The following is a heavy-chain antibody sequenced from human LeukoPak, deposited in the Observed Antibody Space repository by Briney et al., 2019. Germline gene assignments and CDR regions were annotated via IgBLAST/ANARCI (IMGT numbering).Heavy chain of an antibody. V-gene: IGHV3-30*18. J-gene: IGHJ6*04. CDR1: GFTFSSYG. D-gene: IGHD6-19*01. Sequence: PGGSLRPSCAASGFTFSSYGMHWVRQAPGKGLERVAVISYDGSNKYYADSVKGRFTISRDNSKNTLYLQMNSLRAEDTAVYYCAKDGYSSGWFISWDYYYGMDVWGKGTTVTVSS. CDR3: AKDGYSSGWFISWDYYYGMDV. CDR2: ISYDGSNK.